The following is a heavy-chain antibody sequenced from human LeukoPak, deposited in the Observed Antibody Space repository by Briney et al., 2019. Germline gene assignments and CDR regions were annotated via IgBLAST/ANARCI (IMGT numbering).Heavy chain of an antibody. J-gene: IGHJ5*02. CDR3: ARGTGVIMNWFDP. D-gene: IGHD3-10*01. CDR1: GGSFSGYY. V-gene: IGHV4-34*01. Sequence: SETLSLTCAVSGGSFSGYYWSWIRQPPGKGLEWVGEINHSGSTNYNPSLKSRVTISVDTPKNQFSLKLSSVTAADTAVYYCARGTGVIMNWFDPWGQGTLVTVSS. CDR2: INHSGST.